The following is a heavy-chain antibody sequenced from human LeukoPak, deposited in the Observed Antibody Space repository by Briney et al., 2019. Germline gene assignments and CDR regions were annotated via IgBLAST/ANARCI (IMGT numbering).Heavy chain of an antibody. D-gene: IGHD3-22*01. J-gene: IGHJ5*02. CDR3: ARNFFFYDSSGYFSWFDP. V-gene: IGHV3-53*01. CDR2: IYSGGST. Sequence: GGSLRLSCAASGFTVSSNYMSWVRQAPGKGLEWVSVIYSGGSTYYADSVKGRFTISRDNSKNTLYLQMNSLRAEDTAVYYCARNFFFYDSSGYFSWFDPWGQGTLVTVSS. CDR1: GFTVSSNY.